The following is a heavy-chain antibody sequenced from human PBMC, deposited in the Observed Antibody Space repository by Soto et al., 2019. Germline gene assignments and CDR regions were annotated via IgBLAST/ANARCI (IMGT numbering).Heavy chain of an antibody. V-gene: IGHV3-23*01. J-gene: IGHJ6*02. D-gene: IGHD3-9*01. CDR1: GFTFSSYA. CDR3: AKAGYDILTGYYLGRPAYYGMDV. CDR2: ISGSGGST. Sequence: HPGGSLRLSCAASGFTFSSYAMSWVRQAPGKGLEWVSAISGSGGSTYYADSVKGRFTISRDNSKNTLYPQMNSLRAEDTAVYYCAKAGYDILTGYYLGRPAYYGMDVWGQGTTVTVSS.